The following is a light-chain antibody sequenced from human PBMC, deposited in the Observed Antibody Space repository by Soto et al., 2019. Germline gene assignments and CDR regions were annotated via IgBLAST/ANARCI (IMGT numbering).Light chain of an antibody. V-gene: IGLV2-8*01. J-gene: IGLJ1*01. CDR1: SSDVGGYNY. CDR2: EVN. CDR3: TSYAGGNNV. Sequence: QSALTQPPSASGAPGQSVTISCTGTSSDVGGYNYVSWYQQHPGKVPKLKVYEVNKRPTGVPDRFYGSKSGNTASLTVSGLQAEDEADYYCTSYAGGNNVFGTGTKLTVL.